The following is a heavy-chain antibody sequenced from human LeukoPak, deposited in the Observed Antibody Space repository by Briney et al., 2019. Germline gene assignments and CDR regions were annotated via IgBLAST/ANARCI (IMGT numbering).Heavy chain of an antibody. D-gene: IGHD5-18*01. J-gene: IGHJ6*02. CDR3: ARDAVDTANAV. Sequence: GGSLRLSCAASGFTFTTYWMHWVRQAPGKGLVWVSHINSDGSITSYADSVKGRFTISRDNAKNTLYLQMNSLRAEDTAVYYCARDAVDTANAVWGQGTTVTVS. CDR1: GFTFTTYW. V-gene: IGHV3-74*01. CDR2: INSDGSIT.